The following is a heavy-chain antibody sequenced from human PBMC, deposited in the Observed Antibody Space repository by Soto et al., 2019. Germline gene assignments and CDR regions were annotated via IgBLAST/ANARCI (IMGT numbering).Heavy chain of an antibody. D-gene: IGHD4-17*01. J-gene: IGHJ4*02. CDR2: MSTSSTI. V-gene: IGHV3-48*01. CDR1: GFTFSSYS. CDR3: ARDLYGDYAFDY. Sequence: DVQLVESGGGLVQPGGSLRLSCAASGFTFSSYSMNWVRQAPGKGLEWVSYMSTSSTIYYADSVKGRFTISRDNAENTMYLQMSSLRAEDTAVYYCARDLYGDYAFDYWGQGTLVTVSS.